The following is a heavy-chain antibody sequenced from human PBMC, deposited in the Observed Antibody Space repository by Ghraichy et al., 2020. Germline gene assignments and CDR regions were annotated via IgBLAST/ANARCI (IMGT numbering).Heavy chain of an antibody. CDR1: GFNFRSYA. CDR3: AKDTPGDFWGPDGLDI. J-gene: IGHJ3*02. V-gene: IGHV3-23*01. Sequence: GGSLRLSCAASGFNFRSYAMSWVRQAPGKGLEWVSGLSGSASTTFYADSVEGRFTISRDNSKNTLYLLMNSLRAEDTAIYYCAKDTPGDFWGPDGLDIWGQGTVVTVSS. D-gene: IGHD3-3*01. CDR2: LSGSASTT.